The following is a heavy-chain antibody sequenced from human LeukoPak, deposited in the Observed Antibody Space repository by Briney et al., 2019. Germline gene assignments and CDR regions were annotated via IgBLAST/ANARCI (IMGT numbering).Heavy chain of an antibody. CDR1: GGSISSYY. D-gene: IGHD5-24*01. V-gene: IGHV4-59*01. J-gene: IGHJ4*02. CDR2: IYYSGST. Sequence: SETLSPTCTVSGGSISSYYWSWIRQPPGKGLQWIGFIYYSGSTNYNPSLKSRVTISVDTSKNQFSLKLSSVTAADTAVYYCARVTNGMAVAPYTWFDFWGKGILVTVSS. CDR3: ARVTNGMAVAPYTWFDF.